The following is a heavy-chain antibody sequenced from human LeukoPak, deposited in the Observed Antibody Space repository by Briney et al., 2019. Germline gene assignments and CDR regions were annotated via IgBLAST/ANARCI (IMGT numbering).Heavy chain of an antibody. V-gene: IGHV1-46*01. Sequence: ASVKVSCKPSGYTFTSYYMHWVRQAPGQGLEWMGIINPSGGSTSYAQKFQGRVTMTRDTSTSTVYMELSSLRSEDTAVYYCARDHRRSGTTDLNWFDPWGQGTLVTVSS. D-gene: IGHD1-26*01. CDR1: GYTFTSYY. CDR3: ARDHRRSGTTDLNWFDP. CDR2: INPSGGST. J-gene: IGHJ5*02.